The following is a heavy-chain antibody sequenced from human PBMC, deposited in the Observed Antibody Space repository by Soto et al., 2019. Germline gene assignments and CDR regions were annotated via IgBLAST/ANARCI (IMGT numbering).Heavy chain of an antibody. CDR1: GFTFDDYA. Sequence: PGGSLRLSCAASGFTFDDYAMHWVRQAPGKGLEWVSGISWNSGSIGYADSVKGRFTISRDNAKNSLYLQMNSLRAEDTALYYCAKVMVGIAAAGPGYSSGWYNLALDYWGQGTLVTVSS. CDR3: AKVMVGIAAAGPGYSSGWYNLALDY. J-gene: IGHJ4*02. D-gene: IGHD6-19*01. V-gene: IGHV3-9*01. CDR2: ISWNSGSI.